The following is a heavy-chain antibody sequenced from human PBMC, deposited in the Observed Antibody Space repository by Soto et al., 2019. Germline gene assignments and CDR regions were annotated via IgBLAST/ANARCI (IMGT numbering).Heavy chain of an antibody. D-gene: IGHD1-26*01. J-gene: IGHJ4*02. V-gene: IGHV3-64*01. CDR2: ISTNGGST. CDR3: ARGQTWAQFDY. CDR1: GFTFSSYA. Sequence: EVQLVESGGDLGQPGGSLRLSCAASGFTFSSYAMHWVRQAPGKGLEYVSAISTNGGSTYYANSVKGRFTISRDNSKSTLYLQMGSLRADDWAVYYCARGQTWAQFDYWGQGTLVTVSS.